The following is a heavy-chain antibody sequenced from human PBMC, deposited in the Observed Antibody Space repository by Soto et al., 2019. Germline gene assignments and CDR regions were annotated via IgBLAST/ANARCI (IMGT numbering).Heavy chain of an antibody. V-gene: IGHV4-39*01. CDR3: ARPVNYYYYYMDV. J-gene: IGHJ6*03. CDR1: GGSISSSTSY. CDR2: INYSGST. Sequence: QLQLQESGPGLVKPSETLSLTCTVSGGSISSSTSYWGWIRQPPGKGLEWIGSINYSGSTYYSPSLKSRVTISADTSKNQFSLKLSSVTAADTAVYYCARPVNYYYYYMDVWGKGTMLTVSS.